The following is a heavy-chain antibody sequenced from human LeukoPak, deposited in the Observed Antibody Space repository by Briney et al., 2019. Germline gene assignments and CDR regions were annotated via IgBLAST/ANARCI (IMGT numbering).Heavy chain of an antibody. J-gene: IGHJ4*02. CDR2: IYYSGST. CDR3: ARVPGGGVLFDY. CDR1: GESHSRFY. D-gene: IGHD3-16*01. Sequence: SETLSLTCAVSGESHSRFYWSWIRQSPGRGLEWIGYIYYSGSTNYNPSLKSRVTISVDTSKNQFSLKLSSVTAADTAVYYCARVPGGGVLFDYWGQGTLVTVSS. V-gene: IGHV4-59*01.